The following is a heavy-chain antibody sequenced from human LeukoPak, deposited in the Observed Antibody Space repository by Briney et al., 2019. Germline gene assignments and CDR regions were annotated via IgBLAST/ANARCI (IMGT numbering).Heavy chain of an antibody. Sequence: SETLSLTCAVYGGSFSGYYWSWIRQPPGKGLEWIGEINHSGSTNYNPSLKSRVTISVDTSKNQFSLKLSSVTAADTAVYYCRAGNWYGSGSLDAFDIWGQGTMVTVSS. CDR2: INHSGST. V-gene: IGHV4-34*01. D-gene: IGHD3-10*01. CDR1: GGSFSGYY. J-gene: IGHJ3*02. CDR3: RAGNWYGSGSLDAFDI.